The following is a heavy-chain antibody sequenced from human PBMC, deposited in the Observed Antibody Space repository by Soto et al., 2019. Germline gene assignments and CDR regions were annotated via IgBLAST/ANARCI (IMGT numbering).Heavy chain of an antibody. CDR3: ARDAISMVRGTNNWFDP. D-gene: IGHD3-10*01. Sequence: EVQLLESGGGLVQPGGSLTLSCAASGFTFSNYAMSWVRQAPGEGLEWVSAISGGGISTYYADSVRGRFTISRDNSRNTLYLRMNRLRAEDTAVYYCARDAISMVRGTNNWFDPWGQGTLVTVSS. CDR2: ISGGGIST. V-gene: IGHV3-23*01. J-gene: IGHJ5*02. CDR1: GFTFSNYA.